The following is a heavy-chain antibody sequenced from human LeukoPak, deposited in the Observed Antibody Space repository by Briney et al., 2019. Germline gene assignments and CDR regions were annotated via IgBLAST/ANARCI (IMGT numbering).Heavy chain of an antibody. CDR3: ARDRQYWEPLDY. D-gene: IGHD1-26*01. CDR2: ISYDGSNK. V-gene: IGHV3-30*04. J-gene: IGHJ4*02. Sequence: GGSLRLSCAASGFTFSSYAMHWVRQAPGKGLEWVAVISYDGSNKYYADSVKGRFTISRDNSKNTLYLQMNSLRAEDTAVYYCARDRQYWEPLDYWGQGTLVTASS. CDR1: GFTFSSYA.